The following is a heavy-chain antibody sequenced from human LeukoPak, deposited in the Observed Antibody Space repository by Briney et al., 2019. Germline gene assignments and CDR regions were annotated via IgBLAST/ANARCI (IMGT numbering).Heavy chain of an antibody. CDR3: ARGDRHGGYGMDV. Sequence: GGSLRLSCAASGFTFSSYAMHWVRQAPGKGLEWVAVISYDGSNKYYADSVKGRFTISRDNSKNTLYLQMNSLRAEDTAVYYCARGDRHGGYGMDVWGQGTTVTVSS. V-gene: IGHV3-30-3*01. CDR1: GFTFSSYA. J-gene: IGHJ6*02. CDR2: ISYDGSNK. D-gene: IGHD3-10*01.